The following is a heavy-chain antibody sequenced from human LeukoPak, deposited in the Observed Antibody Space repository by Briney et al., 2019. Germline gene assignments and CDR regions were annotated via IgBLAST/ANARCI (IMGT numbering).Heavy chain of an antibody. D-gene: IGHD6-6*01. J-gene: IGHJ4*02. CDR1: GYTFTSYD. CDR3: AKDMKSRSAGPFDY. V-gene: IGHV1-8*01. Sequence: ASVKVSCKASGYTFTSYDINWVRQATGQGLEWMGWMNPNSGNTGYAQKFQGRVTMTRNTSISTAYMELSSLRAEDMALYYCAKDMKSRSAGPFDYWGQGTLVTVSS. CDR2: MNPNSGNT.